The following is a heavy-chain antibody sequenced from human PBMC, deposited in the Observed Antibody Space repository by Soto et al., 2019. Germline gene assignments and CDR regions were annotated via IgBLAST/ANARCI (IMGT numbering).Heavy chain of an antibody. V-gene: IGHV4-39*01. Sequence: PSETLSLTYTVSGDSISSNTYYWGWIRQPPGKGLEWVGTIYYSGSTYYNPSLKSRVTISVDTSKNQFSLKVRSVTASDTAMYYCARSETLDSSFDYWGQGTLVTVSS. D-gene: IGHD1-1*01. CDR2: IYYSGST. CDR1: GDSISSNTYY. J-gene: IGHJ4*02. CDR3: ARSETLDSSFDY.